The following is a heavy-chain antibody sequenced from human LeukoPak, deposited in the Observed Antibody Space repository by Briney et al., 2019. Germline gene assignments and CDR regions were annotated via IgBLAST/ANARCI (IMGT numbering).Heavy chain of an antibody. Sequence: GGSLRLSCAASGFTFSSYAMHWVRQAPGRGLEWVAVISYDGSNKYYADSVKGRFTISRDNSKNTLYLQMNSLRAEDTAVYYCARDLRYSSGWYRDDAFDIWGQGTMVTVSS. J-gene: IGHJ3*02. CDR1: GFTFSSYA. V-gene: IGHV3-30*04. CDR2: ISYDGSNK. D-gene: IGHD6-19*01. CDR3: ARDLRYSSGWYRDDAFDI.